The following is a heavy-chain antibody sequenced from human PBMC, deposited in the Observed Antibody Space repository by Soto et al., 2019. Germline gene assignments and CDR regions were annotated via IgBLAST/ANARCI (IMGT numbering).Heavy chain of an antibody. V-gene: IGHV4-31*03. CDR2: IYYSGTT. Sequence: SETLSLTCTVSGGSIRSGGYYWIWIRHHPGKGLEWIGYIYYSGTTYYNPSLKSRVTMSTDMSENQFSLKLSSVTAADTAVYYCARGIRGVNYYGMDVWGQGTTVTVSS. D-gene: IGHD3-10*01. CDR3: ARGIRGVNYYGMDV. CDR1: GGSIRSGGYY. J-gene: IGHJ6*02.